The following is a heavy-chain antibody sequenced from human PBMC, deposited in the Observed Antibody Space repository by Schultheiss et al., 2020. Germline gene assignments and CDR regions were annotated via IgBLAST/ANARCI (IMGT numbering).Heavy chain of an antibody. D-gene: IGHD4-17*01. Sequence: GGSLRLSCAASGFTFSSYAMHWVRQAPGKGLEWVAVISYDGSNKYYADSVKGRFTISRDNSRNFLYQQMNSLRPEDMAVYYCARGGRGDYLHWFDPWGQGTLVNVSS. CDR3: ARGGRGDYLHWFDP. V-gene: IGHV3-30*04. CDR1: GFTFSSYA. CDR2: ISYDGSNK. J-gene: IGHJ5*02.